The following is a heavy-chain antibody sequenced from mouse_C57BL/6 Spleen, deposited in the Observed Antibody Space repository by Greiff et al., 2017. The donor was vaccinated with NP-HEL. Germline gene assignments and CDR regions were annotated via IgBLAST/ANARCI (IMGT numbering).Heavy chain of an antibody. CDR1: GYTFTDYN. CDR3: ARKGDGGKEAWFAY. CDR2: INPNNGGT. J-gene: IGHJ3*01. V-gene: IGHV1-18*01. D-gene: IGHD1-1*02. Sequence: EVQLQQSGPELVKPGASVKIPCKASGYTFTDYNMDWVKQSHGKSLEWIGDINPNNGGTIYNQKFKGKATLTVDKSSSTAYMELRSLTSEDTAVYYCARKGDGGKEAWFAYWGQGTLVTVAA.